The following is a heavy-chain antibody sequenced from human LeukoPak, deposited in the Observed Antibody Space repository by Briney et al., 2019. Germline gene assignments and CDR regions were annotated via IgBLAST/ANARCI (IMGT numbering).Heavy chain of an antibody. Sequence: SQTLSVTCAISGESVSSKNGAWNWIRQSPSRGLEWLGRTYYRSKWYNDYAVSMNGRITINPDTSKNQFSLQLNSVTPDDTAVYYCARDVGTSGWHTFDYWGQGTLVTVSS. J-gene: IGHJ4*02. D-gene: IGHD6-19*01. CDR3: ARDVGTSGWHTFDY. CDR1: GESVSSKNGA. CDR2: TYYRSKWYN. V-gene: IGHV6-1*01.